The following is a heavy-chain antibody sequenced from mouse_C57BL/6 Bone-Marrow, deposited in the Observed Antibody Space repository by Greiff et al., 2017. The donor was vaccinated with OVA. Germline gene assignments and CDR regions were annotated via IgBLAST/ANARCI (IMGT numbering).Heavy chain of an antibody. CDR2: IHPSDSDT. J-gene: IGHJ4*01. CDR1: GYTFTSYW. D-gene: IGHD2-2*01. CDR3: AIERGSTMVTTKGYYAMDY. V-gene: IGHV1-74*01. Sequence: VKLQQPGAELVKPGASVKVSCKASGYTFTSYWMHWVKQRPGQGLEWIGRIHPSDSDTNYNHKFKGQATLTVDKSSSTAYMKLSSLTSEDSAVYYCAIERGSTMVTTKGYYAMDYWGQGTSVTVSS.